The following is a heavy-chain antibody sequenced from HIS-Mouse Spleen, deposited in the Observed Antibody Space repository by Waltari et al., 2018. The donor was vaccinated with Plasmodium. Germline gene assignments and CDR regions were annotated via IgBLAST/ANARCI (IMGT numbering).Heavy chain of an antibody. Sequence: QVQLQQWGAGLLKPSETLSLNCAVYGVSCSGDYWSWIRQPPGKGLEWSGEINHSGRTNYNPSLKSRVTISVDTSKNQFSLKLSSVTAADTAVYYCARLVVVASKDSYWGQGTLVTVSS. CDR3: ARLVVVASKDSY. CDR1: GVSCSGDY. V-gene: IGHV4-34*01. D-gene: IGHD2-15*01. CDR2: INHSGRT. J-gene: IGHJ4*02.